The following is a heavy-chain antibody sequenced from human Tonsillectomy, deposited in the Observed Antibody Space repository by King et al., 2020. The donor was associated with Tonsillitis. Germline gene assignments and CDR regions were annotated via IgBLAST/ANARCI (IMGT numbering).Heavy chain of an antibody. CDR3: AKKGCSSTSCYVVGIFYYYYGMDV. CDR1: GYTFTSYG. V-gene: IGHV1-18*04. D-gene: IGHD2-2*01. Sequence: QLVQSGAEVKKPGASVKVSCKASGYTFTSYGISWVRQAPGQGLEWMGWISGYNGNTNYAQKLQGRVTMTTDTSTSTAYMELRSLRPDDTAEYYCAKKGCSSTSCYVVGIFYYYYGMDVWGQGTTVTVSS. CDR2: ISGYNGNT. J-gene: IGHJ6*02.